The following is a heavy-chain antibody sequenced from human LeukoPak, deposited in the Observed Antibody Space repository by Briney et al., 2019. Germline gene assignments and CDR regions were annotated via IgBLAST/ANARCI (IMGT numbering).Heavy chain of an antibody. D-gene: IGHD2-15*01. CDR2: IKQDGSEK. V-gene: IGHV3-7*01. J-gene: IGHJ5*02. Sequence: PGGSLRLSCAASGFTFSSYRMSWVRQAPGKGLERVGNIKQDGSEKYYVDSVKGRFTISRDNAKNSLYLQMNSLRAEDTAVYYCARGYCSGDSCYEVDWFDPWGQGTLVTVSS. CDR3: ARGYCSGDSCYEVDWFDP. CDR1: GFTFSSYR.